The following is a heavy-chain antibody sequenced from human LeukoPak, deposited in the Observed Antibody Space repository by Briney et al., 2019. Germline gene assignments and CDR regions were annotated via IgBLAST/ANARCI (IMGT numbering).Heavy chain of an antibody. V-gene: IGHV4-61*02. CDR3: ARALTSTRAIRLTTYGPGYYYYYMDV. D-gene: IGHD1-1*01. CDR1: GGSISSGSYY. Sequence: SETLSLTCTVSGGSISSGSYYWSWIRQPAGKGLEWIGRIYTSGSTNYNPSLKSRVTISVDTSKNQFSLKLSSVTAADTAVYYCARALTSTRAIRLTTYGPGYYYYYMDVWGKGTTVTISS. J-gene: IGHJ6*03. CDR2: IYTSGST.